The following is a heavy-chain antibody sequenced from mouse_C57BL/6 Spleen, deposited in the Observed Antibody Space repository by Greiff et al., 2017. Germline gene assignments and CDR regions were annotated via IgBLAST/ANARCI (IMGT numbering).Heavy chain of an antibody. D-gene: IGHD2-2*01. CDR3: ARWLSLYAMDY. V-gene: IGHV1-50*01. J-gene: IGHJ4*01. CDR2: IDPSDSYT. Sequence: QVQLQQPGAELVKPGASVKLSCKASGYTFTSYWMQWVKQRPGLGLEWIGEIDPSDSYTNYNQKFKGKATLTVDTSSSTAYMQLSSLTSEDSAVYYCARWLSLYAMDYWGQGTSVTVSS. CDR1: GYTFTSYW.